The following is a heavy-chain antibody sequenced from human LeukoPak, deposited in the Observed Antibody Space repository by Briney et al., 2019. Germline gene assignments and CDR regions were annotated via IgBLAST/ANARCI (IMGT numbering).Heavy chain of an antibody. CDR3: ARGPDVDTPVPLHFDY. D-gene: IGHD5-18*01. V-gene: IGHV4-59*12. Sequence: SETLSLTCTVSGGSISSYYWSWIRQPPGKGLEWIGYIYHSGTTYYNPSFKSRVTISVDRSKNQFSLRLSSVTAADTAVYYCARGPDVDTPVPLHFDYWGQGTLVTVSS. CDR2: IYHSGTT. CDR1: GGSISSYY. J-gene: IGHJ4*02.